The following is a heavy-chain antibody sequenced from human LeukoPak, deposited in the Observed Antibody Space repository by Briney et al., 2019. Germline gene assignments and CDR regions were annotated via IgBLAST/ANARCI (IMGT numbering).Heavy chain of an antibody. V-gene: IGHV5-51*01. Sequence: GESLKISCRGSGYFFTSYWIGWVRKMPGKGREWMGIIFPGDSDTRYSPSFQGQVTISADKSISTAYLQWSSLKAADTAMYYCARLPNIGGKEYYFDYWGQGTLVTVSS. D-gene: IGHD2/OR15-2a*01. J-gene: IGHJ4*02. CDR2: IFPGDSDT. CDR1: GYFFTSYW. CDR3: ARLPNIGGKEYYFDY.